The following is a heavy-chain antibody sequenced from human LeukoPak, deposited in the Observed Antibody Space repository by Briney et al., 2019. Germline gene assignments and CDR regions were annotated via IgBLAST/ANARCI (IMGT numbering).Heavy chain of an antibody. V-gene: IGHV1-69*06. CDR3: ARDDEAARHFDY. Sequence: GASVKVSCKASGGTFSSYAISWVRQAPGQGLEWMGGIIPIFGTANYAQKFQGRVTITADKSTSTGYMELSSLRSEDTAVYYCARDDEAARHFDYWGQGTLVTVSS. CDR1: GGTFSSYA. CDR2: IIPIFGTA. J-gene: IGHJ4*02. D-gene: IGHD6-6*01.